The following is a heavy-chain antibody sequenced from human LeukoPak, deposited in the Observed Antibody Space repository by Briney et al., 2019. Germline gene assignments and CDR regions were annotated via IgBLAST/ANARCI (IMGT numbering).Heavy chain of an antibody. CDR2: IYYSGST. CDR3: ARHGRYCSDGSCFLEYSFDC. V-gene: IGHV4-59*08. CDR1: RGSISNYY. Sequence: SETLSLTCAVSRGSISNYYWSWIRQPPGKGLEWIGYIYYSGSTNYSPSLKSRVTISLDTSKNQFSLKLSSVTAADTAVYYCARHGRYCSDGSCFLEYSFDCWGQGTLVTVSS. D-gene: IGHD2-15*01. J-gene: IGHJ4*02.